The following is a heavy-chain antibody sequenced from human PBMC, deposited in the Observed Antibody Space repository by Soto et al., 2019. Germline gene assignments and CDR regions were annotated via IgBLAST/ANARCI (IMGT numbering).Heavy chain of an antibody. CDR2: IKSKTDGGTT. V-gene: IGHV3-15*01. CDR3: TTEAHYDSSGYYYGGDDAFDI. Sequence: GGSLRLSCAASGFTFSNAWMSWVRQAPGKGLEWVGRIKSKTDGGTTDYAAPVKGRFTISRDESKNTLYLQMNSLKTEDTAVYYCTTEAHYDSSGYYYGGDDAFDIWGQGTMVTISS. CDR1: GFTFSNAW. J-gene: IGHJ3*02. D-gene: IGHD3-22*01.